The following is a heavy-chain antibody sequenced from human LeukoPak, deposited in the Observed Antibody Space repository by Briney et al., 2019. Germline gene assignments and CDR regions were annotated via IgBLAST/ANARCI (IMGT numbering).Heavy chain of an antibody. D-gene: IGHD6-13*01. V-gene: IGHV5-10-1*01. Sequence: GESLKISCKGSGYSFTSYWISWVRQMPGKGLEWMGRIDPTDSYTNSSPSFQGHVTISADKSISTAYLQWSSLKASDTAMYYCARLQQQLNAFDIWGQGTMVTVSS. CDR1: GYSFTSYW. J-gene: IGHJ3*02. CDR3: ARLQQQLNAFDI. CDR2: IDPTDSYT.